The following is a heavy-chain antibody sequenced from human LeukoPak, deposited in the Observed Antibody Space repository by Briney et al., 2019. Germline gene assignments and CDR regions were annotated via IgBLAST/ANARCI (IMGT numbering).Heavy chain of an antibody. CDR2: IYYSGST. Sequence: SETLSLTCTVSGGSISSYYWSWIRQPPGKGLEWIGYIYYSGSTNYNPSLKSRVTISVDTSKNQFSLKLSSVTAADTAVYYCARVTAVAGDWFDPWGQGTLVIVSA. V-gene: IGHV4-59*01. D-gene: IGHD6-19*01. J-gene: IGHJ5*02. CDR3: ARVTAVAGDWFDP. CDR1: GGSISSYY.